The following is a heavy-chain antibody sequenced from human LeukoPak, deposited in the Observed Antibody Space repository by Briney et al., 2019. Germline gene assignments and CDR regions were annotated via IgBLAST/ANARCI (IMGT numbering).Heavy chain of an antibody. D-gene: IGHD5-12*01. J-gene: IGHJ4*02. CDR1: GGSFSGYY. V-gene: IGHV4-34*01. CDR3: ARGESGSLFDY. Sequence: SETLSLTCAVYGGSFSGYYWSWIRQPPGKGLEWIGEINHSGSTNYNPSLKSRVTISVDKSKNQFSLKLSTVSAADTGVYYCARGESGSLFDYWGQGTLVTVSS. CDR2: INHSGST.